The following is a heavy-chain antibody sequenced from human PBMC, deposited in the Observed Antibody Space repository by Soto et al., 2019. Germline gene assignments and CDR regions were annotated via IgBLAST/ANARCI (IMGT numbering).Heavy chain of an antibody. V-gene: IGHV3-23*03. CDR1: GFTYESYA. J-gene: IGHJ4*02. CDR2: IHSGGTVA. CDR3: AISTGGFGGLFVVPSDY. Sequence: EVQLLESGGGLVQPGGSLRLSCAASGFTYESYAMSWVRQAPGKGLEWVSGIHSGGTVAHYADSVKGRFAISRDNSKNTLALEINSLRADDTGLYYCAISTGGFGGLFVVPSDYWGQGTLVTVSS. D-gene: IGHD3-16*02.